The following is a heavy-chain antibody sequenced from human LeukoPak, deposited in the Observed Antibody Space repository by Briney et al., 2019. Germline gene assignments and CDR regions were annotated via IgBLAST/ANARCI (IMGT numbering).Heavy chain of an antibody. CDR2: ISYDGSNK. CDR3: AKDGGWWELLGGFLDY. Sequence: GGSLRLSCAASGFTFSSYGMHWVRQAPGKGLEWVAVISYDGSNKYYADSVKGRFTISRDNSKNTLYLQMNSLRAEDTAVYYCAKDGGWWELLGGFLDYWGQGTLVTVFS. J-gene: IGHJ4*02. D-gene: IGHD1-26*01. CDR1: GFTFSSYG. V-gene: IGHV3-30*18.